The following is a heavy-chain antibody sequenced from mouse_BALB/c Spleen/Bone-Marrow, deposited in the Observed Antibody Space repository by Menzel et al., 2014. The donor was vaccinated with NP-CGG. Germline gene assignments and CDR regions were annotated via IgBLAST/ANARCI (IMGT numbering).Heavy chain of an antibody. V-gene: IGHV14-1*02. CDR3: ARTDY. Sequence: DVKLVESGAELVRPGALVKLSCKASGFYIKDYYMHWVKQRPEQGLEWIGWIDPENGNTKYDPKFQGKATITADTSSNTAYLQLSSLTSEDTAVYYCARTDYWGQGTTLTVSS. J-gene: IGHJ2*01. CDR2: IDPENGNT. CDR1: GFYIKDYY.